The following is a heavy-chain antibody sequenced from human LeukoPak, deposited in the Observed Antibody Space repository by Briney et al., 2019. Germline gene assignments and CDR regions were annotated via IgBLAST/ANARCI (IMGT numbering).Heavy chain of an antibody. V-gene: IGHV5-51*01. J-gene: IGHJ4*02. CDR1: GYSFPNYY. CDR3: ARGDDYSNFVYYFDI. CDR2: IYVDDSDV. Sequence: GESLKISCKASGYSFPNYYIGWVRQMPGKGLEWMGSIYVDDSDVKYSPTFQGQVTISVNKSISTAYHQLSGLKASHTAIYYCARGDDYSNFVYYFDIWGQGTLLTVAS. D-gene: IGHD4-11*01.